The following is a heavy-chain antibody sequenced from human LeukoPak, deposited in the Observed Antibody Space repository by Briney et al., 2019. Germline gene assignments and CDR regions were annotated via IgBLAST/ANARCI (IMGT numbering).Heavy chain of an antibody. CDR2: ISWDSGSQ. CDR1: GFSLEDFA. V-gene: IGHV3-9*01. Sequence: GGSLRLSCVGSGFSLEDFAMHWVRQVPGKGLEWVSSISWDSGSQAYTDSVKGRFTISRDNDKNSLYLQMDSLRPEDTAFYYCVKGMGFDLLKDAFHIWGQGTLVTVSS. D-gene: IGHD3-9*01. CDR3: VKGMGFDLLKDAFHI. J-gene: IGHJ3*02.